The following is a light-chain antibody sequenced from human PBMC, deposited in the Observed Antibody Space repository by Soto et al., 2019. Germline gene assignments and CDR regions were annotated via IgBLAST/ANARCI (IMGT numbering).Light chain of an antibody. CDR2: DVS. V-gene: IGLV2-14*01. CDR3: TSYTSSSTSGV. Sequence: QSALTQPASVSGSPGQSITMSCTGTSSDVGGYNYVSWYQQHPGKAPKLMIYDVSSRPSGVSNRFSGSKSGNTASLTISGLQAEDEADYYCTSYTSSSTSGVFGGGTKLTVL. CDR1: SSDVGGYNY. J-gene: IGLJ2*01.